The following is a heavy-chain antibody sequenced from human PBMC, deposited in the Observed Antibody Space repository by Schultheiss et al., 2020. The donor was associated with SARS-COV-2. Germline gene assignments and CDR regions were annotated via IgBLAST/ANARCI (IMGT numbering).Heavy chain of an antibody. Sequence: SETLSLTCTVSGASIGNYYWSWIRQPPGKGLEWIGYIHYSGSTNYNPSLKSRVTISVDTSKNQFSLKLSSVTAADTAVYYCARIPPRAIGYYYYGMDVWGQGTTVTVSS. D-gene: IGHD2-2*02. J-gene: IGHJ6*02. V-gene: IGHV4-59*12. CDR3: ARIPPRAIGYYYYGMDV. CDR2: IHYSGST. CDR1: GASIGNYY.